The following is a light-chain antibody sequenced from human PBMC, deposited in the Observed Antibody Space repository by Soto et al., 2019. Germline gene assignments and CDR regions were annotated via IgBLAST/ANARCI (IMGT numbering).Light chain of an antibody. CDR2: DVT. J-gene: IGLJ2*01. V-gene: IGLV2-8*01. CDR1: SRDVGVYNF. CDR3: TSYAGSNIPVL. Sequence: QSALTQPPSASGSPGQSVTIFCTGTSRDVGVYNFVSWYQQHPGKAPQLMIYDVTERPSGVPDRFSGSKSGNTASLTVSGLQGEDEADYYCTSYAGSNIPVLFGGGTKVTVL.